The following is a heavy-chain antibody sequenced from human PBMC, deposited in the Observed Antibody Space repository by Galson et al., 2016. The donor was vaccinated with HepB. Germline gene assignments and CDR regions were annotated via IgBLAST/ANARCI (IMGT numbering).Heavy chain of an antibody. J-gene: IGHJ4*02. CDR2: ISVYNGNT. CDR1: AYTFTSYG. D-gene: IGHD2-21*01. Sequence: SVKVSCKASAYTFTSYGISWVRQAPGQGLEWMGWISVYNGNTNYAQKLRGRVTMTTDTSTSTAYMELRSLRSDDTAVYYCARERIEGGGVYFDYWGQGTLVTVSS. CDR3: ARERIEGGGVYFDY. V-gene: IGHV1-18*01.